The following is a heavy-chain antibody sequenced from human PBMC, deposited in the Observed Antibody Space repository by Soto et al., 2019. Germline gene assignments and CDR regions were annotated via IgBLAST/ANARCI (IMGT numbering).Heavy chain of an antibody. CDR2: IYYSGST. D-gene: IGHD3-3*01. CDR1: GGSISSGGYY. V-gene: IGHV4-31*03. Sequence: QVQLQESGPGLVKPSQTLSLTCTVSGGSISSGGYYWSWIRQHPGKVLEWIGYIYYSGSTYYNPSLKSRVTLSVDTSKNQFSLKLSSVTAADTAVYYCARDQYDFWSGHGWARFDPWGQGTLVTVSS. J-gene: IGHJ5*02. CDR3: ARDQYDFWSGHGWARFDP.